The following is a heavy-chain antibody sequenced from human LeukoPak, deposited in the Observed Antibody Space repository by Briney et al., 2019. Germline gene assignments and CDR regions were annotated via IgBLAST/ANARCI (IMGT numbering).Heavy chain of an antibody. CDR1: GYTFTNYG. CDR2: ISAYNGYT. D-gene: IGHD4-11*01. Sequence: ASVKVSCKASGYTFTNYGVSWVRQAPGQGLEWMGWISAYNGYTNYAQKFQFRVTMTTDTSTSTAYMELRSLTSDDTAVYYCARDKAVTTELTQYFQHWGQGTLVTVSS. V-gene: IGHV1-18*01. CDR3: ARDKAVTTELTQYFQH. J-gene: IGHJ1*01.